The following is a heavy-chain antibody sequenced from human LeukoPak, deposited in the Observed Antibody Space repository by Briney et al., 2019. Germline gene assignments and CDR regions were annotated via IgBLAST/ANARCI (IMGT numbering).Heavy chain of an antibody. J-gene: IGHJ6*02. CDR1: GGSISRSGYY. Sequence: SQTLSLTCTVSGGSISRSGYYWSWIRQHPGKGLEWIGYIYYSGSTYYNPSLKSRVTISVDTSKNQFTLKLSSVTAADTAVYYCARDLRSSSSSGINYYGMDVWGQGTTVTVSS. CDR3: ARDLRSSSSSGINYYGMDV. CDR2: IYYSGST. V-gene: IGHV4-31*03. D-gene: IGHD6-6*01.